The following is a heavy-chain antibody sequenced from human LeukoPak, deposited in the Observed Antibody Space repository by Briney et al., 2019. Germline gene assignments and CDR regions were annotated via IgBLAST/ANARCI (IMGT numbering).Heavy chain of an antibody. CDR3: ARIPTVTFFDY. D-gene: IGHD4-17*01. CDR2: IYYSGST. CDR1: SGSISSSSYY. V-gene: IGHV4-39*07. J-gene: IGHJ4*02. Sequence: SETLSLTCTVSSGSISSSSYYWGCIRQPPGKGLEWIGSIYYSGSTYYNPSLKSRVTISVDTSKNQFSLKLSSVTAADTAVYYCARIPTVTFFDYWGQGTLVTVSS.